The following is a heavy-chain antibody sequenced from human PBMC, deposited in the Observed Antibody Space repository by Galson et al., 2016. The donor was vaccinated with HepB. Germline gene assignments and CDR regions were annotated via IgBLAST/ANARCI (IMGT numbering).Heavy chain of an antibody. CDR1: GFSFSTSG. D-gene: IGHD3-16*01. Sequence: SLRLSCAASGFSFSTSGMSWVRQTPGRGLEWVSGITASGATTHYAHSVQGRFTISRDNSKNTPYLYMNSLRAEDTAVYYCGNPGGCDYWGQGALVTVSS. J-gene: IGHJ4*02. CDR2: ITASGATT. V-gene: IGHV3-23*01. CDR3: GNPGGCDY.